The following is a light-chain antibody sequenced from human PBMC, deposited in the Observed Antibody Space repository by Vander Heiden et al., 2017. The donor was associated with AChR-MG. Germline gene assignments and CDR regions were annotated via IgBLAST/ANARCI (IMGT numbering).Light chain of an antibody. CDR2: SNN. Sequence: QSVLTQPPSASGTPGPRVTIPCSGSRSNIGSNTVNWYQQHPGTAPKLLIYSNNQRPSGVPDRFSGSKSGTSASLAISGLQSEDEADYYCAAWDDSLNVVFGGGTKLTVL. CDR1: RSNIGSNT. CDR3: AAWDDSLNVV. J-gene: IGLJ2*01. V-gene: IGLV1-44*01.